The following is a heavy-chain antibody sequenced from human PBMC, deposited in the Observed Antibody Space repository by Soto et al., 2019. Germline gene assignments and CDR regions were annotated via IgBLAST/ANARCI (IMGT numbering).Heavy chain of an antibody. D-gene: IGHD6-13*01. V-gene: IGHV1-69*13. CDR1: GGAFSSYA. CDR2: IIPIFGTA. Sequence: GASVKVPCKASGGAFSSYAISWVRQAPGQGLEWMGGIIPIFGTANYAQKFQGRVTITADESTSTAYMELSSLRSEDTAVYYCARVGDSSSWQYYYYGMDVWGQGTTVTVSS. CDR3: ARVGDSSSWQYYYYGMDV. J-gene: IGHJ6*02.